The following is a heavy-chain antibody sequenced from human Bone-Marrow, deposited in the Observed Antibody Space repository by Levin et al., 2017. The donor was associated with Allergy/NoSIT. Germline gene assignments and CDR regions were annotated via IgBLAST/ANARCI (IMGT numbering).Heavy chain of an antibody. CDR2: INHSGST. CDR3: ASPRNYYDSTGFDY. J-gene: IGHJ4*02. CDR1: GGSFSYNY. D-gene: IGHD3-22*01. V-gene: IGHV4-34*01. Sequence: SQTLSLTCAVYGGSFSYNYWSWIRPAPGKGLEWIGEINHSGSTNYNPSLKSRVIISLDTSKTQFFLNLTSVTAADTAVYYCASPRNYYDSTGFDYWSQGTLVTVSS.